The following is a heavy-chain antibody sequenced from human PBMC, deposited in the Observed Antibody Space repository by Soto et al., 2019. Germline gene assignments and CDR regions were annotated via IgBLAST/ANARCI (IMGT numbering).Heavy chain of an antibody. Sequence: QVQLVESGGGVVQPGRSLRLSCAASGFTFSSYAMHWVRQAPGKGLEWVAVISYDGSNKYYADSVKGRFTISRDNSKNTLYLQMNSLRAEDTAVYYCARACQITIFGVVTYWGQGTLVTVSS. CDR2: ISYDGSNK. CDR1: GFTFSSYA. CDR3: ARACQITIFGVVTY. J-gene: IGHJ4*02. D-gene: IGHD3-3*01. V-gene: IGHV3-30-3*01.